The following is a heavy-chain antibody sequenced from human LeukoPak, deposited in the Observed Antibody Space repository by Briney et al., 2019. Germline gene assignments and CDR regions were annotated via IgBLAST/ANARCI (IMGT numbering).Heavy chain of an antibody. CDR3: ARSHSTYYYDSSGSPGAFDI. V-gene: IGHV3-30*14. J-gene: IGHJ3*02. CDR2: TSFDGSKA. D-gene: IGHD3-22*01. CDR1: GFTFSSYA. Sequence: PGGSLRLSCAASGFTFSSYAMHWVRQAPGKGLEWVAVTSFDGSKAYYADSVRGRFTISRDNSKNTLYLQMNSLRAEDTAVYYCARSHSTYYYDSSGSPGAFDIWGQGTMVTVSS.